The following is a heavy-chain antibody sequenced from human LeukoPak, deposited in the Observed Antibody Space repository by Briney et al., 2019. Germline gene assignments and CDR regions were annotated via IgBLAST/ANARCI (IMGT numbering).Heavy chain of an antibody. CDR1: GGSISSYY. CDR2: INYSGST. Sequence: TPSETLSLTCTVSGGSISSYYWSWIRQPPGRGLEWIGYINYSGSTNYNPSLKSRVTISVDTSRNQFSLKLSSVTAADTAVYYCARAGTAKYYYYGMDVWGQGTTVTVSS. CDR3: ARAGTAKYYYYGMDV. D-gene: IGHD2-21*02. V-gene: IGHV4-59*01. J-gene: IGHJ6*02.